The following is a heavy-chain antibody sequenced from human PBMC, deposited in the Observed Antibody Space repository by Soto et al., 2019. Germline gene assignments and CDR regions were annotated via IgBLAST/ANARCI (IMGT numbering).Heavy chain of an antibody. J-gene: IGHJ4*02. CDR3: ARERTPKWLAGYYFDY. CDR1: GYTFTNYA. Sequence: ASVKVSCKASGYTFTNYAMHSLRQAPGQRLEWMGWINAGNGNTKYSQKFQGRVTITRDTSASTAYMELSSLRSEDTAVYYCARERTPKWLAGYYFDYWGQGTLVNVSS. D-gene: IGHD6-19*01. V-gene: IGHV1-3*01. CDR2: INAGNGNT.